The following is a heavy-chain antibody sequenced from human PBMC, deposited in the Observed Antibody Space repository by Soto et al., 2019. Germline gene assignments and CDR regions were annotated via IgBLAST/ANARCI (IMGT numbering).Heavy chain of an antibody. V-gene: IGHV4-59*11. J-gene: IGHJ6*03. CDR3: ARDPYYDLIWNYYYMDV. CDR1: GGSISGHY. Sequence: QVQLQESGPGLVKPSETLSLSCNVSGGSISGHYWSWVRQTPGKGLEWIGYIYYSGSTNYNPSLKSRVTISVDTSKNHFSLRLTSVTAADTAVYYCARDPYYDLIWNYYYMDVWGKGTTVTVSS. D-gene: IGHD3-16*01. CDR2: IYYSGST.